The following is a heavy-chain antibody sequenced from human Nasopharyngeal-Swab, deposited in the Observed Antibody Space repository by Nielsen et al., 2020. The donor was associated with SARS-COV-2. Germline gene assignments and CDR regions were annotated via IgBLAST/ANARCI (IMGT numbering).Heavy chain of an antibody. CDR3: ARERARFLEWLLYGTFDY. J-gene: IGHJ4*02. D-gene: IGHD3-3*01. CDR1: GFTFSSYE. V-gene: IGHV3-48*03. Sequence: GESLKISCAASGFTFSSYEMNWVRQAPGKGLEWVSYISSSGSTIYYADSVKGRFTISRDNAKNSLYLQMNSLRGEDTAVYYCARERARFLEWLLYGTFDYWGQGTLVTVSS. CDR2: ISSSGSTI.